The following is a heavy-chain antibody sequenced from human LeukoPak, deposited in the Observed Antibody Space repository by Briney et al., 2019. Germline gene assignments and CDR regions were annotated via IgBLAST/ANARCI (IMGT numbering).Heavy chain of an antibody. Sequence: ASVKVSFKASGYTFTTYYMHWVRQAPGQGLEWMGLINPSGGSTSYAQKLQGRVTMTRDTSTSTIYMDLSSLRSEDTAVYYCARDGRYCGSTSCRLNWFDPWGQGTLVTVSS. CDR2: INPSGGST. CDR1: GYTFTTYY. V-gene: IGHV1-46*01. D-gene: IGHD2-2*01. J-gene: IGHJ5*02. CDR3: ARDGRYCGSTSCRLNWFDP.